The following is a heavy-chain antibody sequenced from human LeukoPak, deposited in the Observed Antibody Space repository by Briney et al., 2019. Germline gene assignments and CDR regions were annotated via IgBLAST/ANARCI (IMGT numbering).Heavy chain of an antibody. CDR3: ARDTGMLYYDANGFHA. CDR1: GFTFRRFW. J-gene: IGHJ3*01. D-gene: IGHD3-16*01. CDR2: IKQDGSEQ. V-gene: IGHV3-7*01. Sequence: GGSLRLSCAGSGFTFRRFWMSWVRQAPGKGLEWVANIKQDGSEQYYVDSVKGRFTISRDNAKNSLYLQMNSLRAEDTAVYYCARDTGMLYYDANGFHAWGQGTMVTVSS.